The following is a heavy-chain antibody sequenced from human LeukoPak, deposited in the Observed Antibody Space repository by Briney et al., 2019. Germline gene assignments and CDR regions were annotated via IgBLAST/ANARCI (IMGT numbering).Heavy chain of an antibody. D-gene: IGHD5-24*01. CDR1: GFTFSSYA. J-gene: IGHJ4*02. V-gene: IGHV3-30-3*01. CDR2: ISYDGSNK. Sequence: PGGSLRLSCAASGFTFSSYAMHWVRQAPGKGLEWVAVISYDGSNKYYADSVKGRFTISRDNSKSTLYLQMNSLRAEDTAVYYCARAPWLHPTPYYFDYWGQGTLVTVSS. CDR3: ARAPWLHPTPYYFDY.